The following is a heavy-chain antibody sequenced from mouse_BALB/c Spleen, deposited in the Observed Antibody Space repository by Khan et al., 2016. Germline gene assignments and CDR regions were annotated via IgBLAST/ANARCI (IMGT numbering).Heavy chain of an antibody. V-gene: IGHV5-17*02. CDR3: ARMGGSYAMDY. CDR1: GFTFSGFG. CDR2: ISSGSTNI. J-gene: IGHJ4*01. Sequence: EVQLQESGGDLVQPGGSRKLSCAASGFTFSGFGMHWVRQAPEKGLEWVAYISSGSTNIYYADTVKGRFTISRDNPKNTLFLQMTSLRSEDTAMYYCARMGGSYAMDYWGQGTSVTVSS.